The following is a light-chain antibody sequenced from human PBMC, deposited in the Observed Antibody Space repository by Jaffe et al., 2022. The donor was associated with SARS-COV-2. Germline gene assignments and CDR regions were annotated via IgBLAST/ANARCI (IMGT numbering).Light chain of an antibody. J-gene: IGKJ2*01. CDR3: QQYSSYPHT. CDR2: AAS. CDR1: QGISSW. V-gene: IGKV1D-16*01. Sequence: DIQMTQSPSSLSASVGDRVTISCRASQGISSWLAWYQQKPEKAPKPLIYAASNLQSGVPSRFSGSGSGTDFTLTISSLQPEDFATYYCQQYSSYPHTFGQGTKLEIK.